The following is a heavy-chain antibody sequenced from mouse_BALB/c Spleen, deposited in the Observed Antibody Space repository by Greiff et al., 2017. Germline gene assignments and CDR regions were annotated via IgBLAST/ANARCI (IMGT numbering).Heavy chain of an antibody. V-gene: IGHV1-15*01. CDR3: TRSNYRYSVDY. Sequence: VQLQQSGAELVRPGASVTLSCKASGYTFTDYEMHWVKQTPVHGLEWIGAIDPETGGTAYNQKFKGKATLTADKSSSTAYMELRSLTSEDSAVYYCTRSNYRYSVDYWGQGTTLTVSS. D-gene: IGHD2-14*01. J-gene: IGHJ2*01. CDR2: IDPETGGT. CDR1: GYTFTDYE.